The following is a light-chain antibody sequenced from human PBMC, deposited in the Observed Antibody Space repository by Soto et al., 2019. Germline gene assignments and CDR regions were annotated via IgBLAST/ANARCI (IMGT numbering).Light chain of an antibody. CDR2: GAS. CDR1: QSVSSSY. Sequence: EIVLTQSPGTLSLSPGERATLSCRASQSVSSSYLAWYQQKPGQAPRPLIYGASSRATGIPDRFSGSGSGTDFPLTISRLEPEDFAVYYCQQYGSLWTFGQGTKVEIK. J-gene: IGKJ1*01. V-gene: IGKV3-20*01. CDR3: QQYGSLWT.